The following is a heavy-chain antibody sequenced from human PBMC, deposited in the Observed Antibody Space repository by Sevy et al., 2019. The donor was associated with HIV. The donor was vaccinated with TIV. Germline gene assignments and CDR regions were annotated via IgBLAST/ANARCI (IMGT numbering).Heavy chain of an antibody. CDR2: IYSGGST. Sequence: GGSLRLSCAASGFTVSSNYMSWVRQAPGKGLEWVSVIYSGGSTYYADPVKGRFTISRDNSKNTLYLQMNSLRAEDTAVYYCASMAVDYYYGMDVWGQGTTVTVSS. CDR3: ASMAVDYYYGMDV. J-gene: IGHJ6*02. D-gene: IGHD3-10*01. V-gene: IGHV3-53*01. CDR1: GFTVSSNY.